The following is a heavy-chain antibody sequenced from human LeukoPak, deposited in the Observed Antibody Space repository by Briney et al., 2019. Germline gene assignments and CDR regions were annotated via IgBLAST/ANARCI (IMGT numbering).Heavy chain of an antibody. CDR3: ARLFRGPFPMDV. D-gene: IGHD2/OR15-2a*01. CDR2: IIPIFGTV. CDR1: GGTFSSYA. J-gene: IGHJ6*02. V-gene: IGHV1-69*01. Sequence: SVKVSCKASGGTFSSYAISWVRQAPGQGLEWMGGIIPIFGTVKYAQKFQGRVTITADESTSTAYMELSSLRSEDTAVYYCARLFRGPFPMDVWGQGTTVTVSS.